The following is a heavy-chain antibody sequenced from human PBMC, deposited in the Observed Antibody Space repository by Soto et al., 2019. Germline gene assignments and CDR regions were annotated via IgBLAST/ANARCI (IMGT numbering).Heavy chain of an antibody. J-gene: IGHJ6*02. Sequence: QVQLVQSGAEVKKPGSSVKVSCKASGGTFSSYAISWVRQAPGQGLEWMGGIIPIFGTANYAQKFQGRVTITADESTSTAYMELSSLRSEDTAVYYCAREGGSVYYYGMDVWGQGTTVTVPS. CDR3: AREGGSVYYYGMDV. CDR1: GGTFSSYA. CDR2: IIPIFGTA. V-gene: IGHV1-69*01. D-gene: IGHD3-16*01.